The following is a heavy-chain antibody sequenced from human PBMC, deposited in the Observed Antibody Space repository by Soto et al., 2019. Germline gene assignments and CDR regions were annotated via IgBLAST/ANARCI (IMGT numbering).Heavy chain of an antibody. CDR3: ARHRHTVTTIYYYYYGMDF. V-gene: IGHV5-51*01. CDR1: GYSFTSYW. CDR2: IYPGDSDT. Sequence: GESLKISCKGSGYSFTSYWIGWVRQMPGKGLEWMGIIYPGDSDTRYSPSFQGQVTISADKSISTAYLQWSSLKASDTAMYYCARHRHTVTTIYYYYYGMDFWGQGTTVTVSS. D-gene: IGHD4-4*01. J-gene: IGHJ6*02.